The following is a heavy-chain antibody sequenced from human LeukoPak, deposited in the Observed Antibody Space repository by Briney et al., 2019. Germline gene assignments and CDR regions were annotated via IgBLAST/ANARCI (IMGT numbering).Heavy chain of an antibody. CDR1: GGSISSGDYY. Sequence: PSETLSLTCTVSGGSISSGDYYWSWIRQPPGKGLEWIGYIYYSGSTYYNPSLKSRVTISVDTSNNQFSLKLSSVTAADTAVYYCARDSRVLDFWSGYDYYYGMDVWGQGTTVTVSS. V-gene: IGHV4-30-4*01. D-gene: IGHD3-3*01. CDR3: ARDSRVLDFWSGYDYYYGMDV. J-gene: IGHJ6*02. CDR2: IYYSGST.